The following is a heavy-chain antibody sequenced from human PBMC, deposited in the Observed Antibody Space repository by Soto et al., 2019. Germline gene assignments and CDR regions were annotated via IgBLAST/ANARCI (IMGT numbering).Heavy chain of an antibody. D-gene: IGHD2-2*01. CDR1: AGSFSGHY. CDR2: ISHSEST. Sequence: PSQTLSLTGAVYAGSFSGHYWSWIRQPPGEGREWVGEISHSESTNYNPSLKSRATIPADTSNYQFSLTPRSVTAAHTAVYYCARGGCRSTSGDRNSYYGKDVWGQGTRVTV. V-gene: IGHV4-34*01. J-gene: IGHJ6*02. CDR3: ARGGCRSTSGDRNSYYGKDV.